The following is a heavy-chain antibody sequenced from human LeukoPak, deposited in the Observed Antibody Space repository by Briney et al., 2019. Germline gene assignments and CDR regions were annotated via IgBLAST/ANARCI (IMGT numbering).Heavy chain of an antibody. CDR1: GFTFSSYA. J-gene: IGHJ6*04. CDR3: ARDQVRYCSSTSCLDYYGMDV. V-gene: IGHV3-30*04. CDR2: ISYDGSNK. Sequence: PGRSLRLSCAASGFTFSSYAMHWVRQAPGKGLEWVAVISYDGSNKYCADSVKGRFTISRDNSKNTLYLQMNSLRAEDTAVYYCARDQVRYCSSTSCLDYYGMDVWGKGTTVTVSS. D-gene: IGHD2-2*01.